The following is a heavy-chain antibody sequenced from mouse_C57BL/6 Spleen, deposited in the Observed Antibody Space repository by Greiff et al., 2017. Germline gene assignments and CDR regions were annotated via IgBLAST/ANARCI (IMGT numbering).Heavy chain of an antibody. J-gene: IGHJ4*01. CDR1: GYTFTSYN. D-gene: IGHD2-12*01. CDR3: ARGYYSEDYYAMDY. V-gene: IGHV1-12*01. CDR2: IYPGNGDT. Sequence: QVQLQQSGAELVRPGASVKMSCKASGYTFTSYNMHWVKQTPRQGLEWIGAIYPGNGDTSYNQKFKGKATLTVDKSSSTAYMQLSSLTAEDSAVYFCARGYYSEDYYAMDYWGQGTSVTVAS.